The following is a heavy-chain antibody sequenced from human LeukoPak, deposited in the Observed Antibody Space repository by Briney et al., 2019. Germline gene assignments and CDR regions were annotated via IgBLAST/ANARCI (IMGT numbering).Heavy chain of an antibody. D-gene: IGHD2-15*01. J-gene: IGHJ3*02. CDR1: GFTFSSYA. Sequence: PGGSLTLSCAASGFTFSSYAMLWVRQPPGKGLEWVGVISYDGSKKYYAHPEKGRFTIPRDNSTNTLYLQMNSLRAEDTAVYYCAGRILATDAFYIWGQGTMVTVSS. CDR3: AGRILATDAFYI. CDR2: ISYDGSKK. V-gene: IGHV3-30-3*01.